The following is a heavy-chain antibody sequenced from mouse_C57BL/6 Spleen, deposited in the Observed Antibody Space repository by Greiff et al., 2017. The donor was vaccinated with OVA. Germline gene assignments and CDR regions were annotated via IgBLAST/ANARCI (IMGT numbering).Heavy chain of an antibody. J-gene: IGHJ4*01. Sequence: EVQLQESGPGLVKPSQSLSLTCSVTGYSITSGYYWNWIRQFPGNKLEWMGYISYDGSNNYNPSLKNRISITRDTSKNQFFLTLNSVTTEDTATDYCAREGGTGYAMDYWGQGTSVTGSS. D-gene: IGHD3-3*01. CDR2: ISYDGSN. V-gene: IGHV3-6*01. CDR3: AREGGTGYAMDY. CDR1: GYSITSGYY.